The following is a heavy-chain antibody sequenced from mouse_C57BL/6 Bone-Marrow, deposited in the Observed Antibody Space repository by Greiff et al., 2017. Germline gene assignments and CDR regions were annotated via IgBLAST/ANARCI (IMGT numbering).Heavy chain of an antibody. J-gene: IGHJ1*01. V-gene: IGHV2-2*01. CDR3: AEDFDV. Sequence: QVQLQQSGPGLVQPSQSLSLTCTVSGFSLTSYGVHWVRQSPGKGLEWLGVIWSGGSTDYNAAFISRLSISKDDSKSQVFFKMNSLQADDTAIYYCAEDFDVWGSGTTVTVSS. CDR2: IWSGGST. CDR1: GFSLTSYG.